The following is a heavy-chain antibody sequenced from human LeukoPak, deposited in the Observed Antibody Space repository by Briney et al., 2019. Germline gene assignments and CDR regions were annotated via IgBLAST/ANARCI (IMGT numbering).Heavy chain of an antibody. Sequence: ASVKVSRKASGYTFTGYYMHWVRQAPGQGLEWMGRINPNSGGTNYAQKFQGRVTMTRDTSISTAYMELSRLRSDDTAVYYCARGGYSSGWYDNFDYWGRGTLVTVSS. V-gene: IGHV1-2*06. J-gene: IGHJ4*02. CDR2: INPNSGGT. D-gene: IGHD6-19*01. CDR3: ARGGYSSGWYDNFDY. CDR1: GYTFTGYY.